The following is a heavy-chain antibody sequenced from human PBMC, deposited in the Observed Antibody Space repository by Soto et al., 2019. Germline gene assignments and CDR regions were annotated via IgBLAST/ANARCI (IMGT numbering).Heavy chain of an antibody. Sequence: QVQLVQSGSEVMKPGSSVKVSCKASGGTFSSYSINWVRQAPGQGLEWMGGIIPIFGPANYAQKFQGRFTLTADESTSTDNMELSTWRKEDTAVYYCARPVKSWTGGWYFDLWGRGTLVTASS. CDR1: GGTFSSYS. CDR3: ARPVKSWTGGWYFDL. CDR2: IIPIFGPA. V-gene: IGHV1-69*01. J-gene: IGHJ2*01.